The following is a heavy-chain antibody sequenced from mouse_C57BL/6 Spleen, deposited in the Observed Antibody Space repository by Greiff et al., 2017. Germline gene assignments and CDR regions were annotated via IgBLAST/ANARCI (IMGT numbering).Heavy chain of an antibody. CDR2: IDPNSGGT. V-gene: IGHV1-72*01. Sequence: QVQLQQPGAELVKPGASVKLSCKASGYTFTSYWMHWVKQRPGRGLEWIGRIDPNSGGTKYNEKFKSKATLTVDKPSSTAYMPLSSLTSEDTAVYYCARSNYYGSRPYYYAMDYWGQGTSLTVSS. D-gene: IGHD1-1*01. J-gene: IGHJ4*01. CDR1: GYTFTSYW. CDR3: ARSNYYGSRPYYYAMDY.